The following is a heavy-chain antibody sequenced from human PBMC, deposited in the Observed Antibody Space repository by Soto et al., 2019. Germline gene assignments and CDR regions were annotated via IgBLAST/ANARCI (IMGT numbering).Heavy chain of an antibody. CDR1: GYRFDNYW. V-gene: IGHV5-51*01. CDR3: VRYRSRDYYYGMDV. Sequence: GESLKIFCRGSGYRFDNYWIGWVRPMPGKGLEWMAIIYPGDSDRRYSPSFQGQVTISDGQSISTAYLQRSSLKASDTANYYCVRYRSRDYYYGMDVWGQGTTVTVSS. D-gene: IGHD1-26*01. CDR2: IYPGDSDR. J-gene: IGHJ6*02.